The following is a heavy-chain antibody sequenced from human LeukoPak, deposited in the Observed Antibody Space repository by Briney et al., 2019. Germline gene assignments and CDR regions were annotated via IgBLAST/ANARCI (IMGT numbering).Heavy chain of an antibody. CDR1: GFSISGYW. CDR3: ARGRAGNYYNHNDY. Sequence: PGGSLRLSCAASGFSISGYWMHWVRQAPGKGLVWVSRSNGDWSITAYADSVKGRFTISRDNAKNTLYLQMNSLRAEDTAVYYCARGRAGNYYNHNDYWGQGTLVTVSS. D-gene: IGHD3-10*01. V-gene: IGHV3-74*01. J-gene: IGHJ4*02. CDR2: SNGDWSIT.